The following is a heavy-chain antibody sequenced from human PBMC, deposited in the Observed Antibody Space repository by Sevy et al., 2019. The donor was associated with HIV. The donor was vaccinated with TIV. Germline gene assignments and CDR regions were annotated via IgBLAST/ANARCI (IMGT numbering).Heavy chain of an antibody. CDR1: GFTFSSNG. CDR3: AKGGLNSGSTDAFDI. CDR2: IRYDGSNK. J-gene: IGHJ3*02. D-gene: IGHD1-26*01. Sequence: GGSLRLSCAASGFTFSSNGMHWVRQAPGKGLEWVAFIRYDGSNKYYADSVKGRFTISRDNSKNTLYLQMNSLGAEDTAVYYCAKGGLNSGSTDAFDIWGQGTMVTVSS. V-gene: IGHV3-30*02.